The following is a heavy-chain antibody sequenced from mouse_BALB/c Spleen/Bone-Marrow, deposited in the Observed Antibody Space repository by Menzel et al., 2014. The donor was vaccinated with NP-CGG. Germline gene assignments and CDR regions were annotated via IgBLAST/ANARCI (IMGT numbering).Heavy chain of an antibody. CDR3: ARRGSSPYYFDY. CDR2: INSNGGST. Sequence: EVQGVESGGGLVKLGGSLKLSCAASGFTFSSYYMSWVRQTPEKRLELDAAINSNGGSTYYPDTVKGRFTISRDNAKNTLYLQMSSLKSEDTALYYCARRGSSPYYFDYWGQGTTLTVSS. CDR1: GFTFSSYY. J-gene: IGHJ2*01. V-gene: IGHV5-6-2*01. D-gene: IGHD1-1*01.